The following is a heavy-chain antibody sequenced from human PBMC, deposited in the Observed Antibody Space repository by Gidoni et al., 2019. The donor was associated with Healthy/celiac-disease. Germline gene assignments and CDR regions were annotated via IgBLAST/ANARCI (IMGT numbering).Heavy chain of an antibody. CDR3: ARETEWFGESPYAFDI. CDR2: ISYDGSNK. J-gene: IGHJ3*02. Sequence: QVQLVESGGGVVQPGRSLRLSCAASGFTFSSYAMHWVRQAPGKGLEWVAVISYDGSNKYYADSGKGRFTISRDNSKNTLYLQMNSLRAEDTAVYYCARETEWFGESPYAFDIWGQGTMVTVSS. CDR1: GFTFSSYA. V-gene: IGHV3-30-3*01. D-gene: IGHD3-10*01.